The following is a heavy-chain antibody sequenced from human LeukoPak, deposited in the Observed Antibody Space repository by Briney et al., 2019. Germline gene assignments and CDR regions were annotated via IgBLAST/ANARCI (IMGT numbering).Heavy chain of an antibody. D-gene: IGHD6-19*01. CDR3: AREENSSGWYLVGPNFDY. J-gene: IGHJ4*02. V-gene: IGHV1-18*01. Sequence: ASVKVSCKASGYTFTSYGISWMRQAPGQGLEWMGWISAYNGNTNYAQKLQGRVTMTTDTSTSTAYMELRSLRSDDTAVYYCAREENSSGWYLVGPNFDYWGQGTLVTVSS. CDR2: ISAYNGNT. CDR1: GYTFTSYG.